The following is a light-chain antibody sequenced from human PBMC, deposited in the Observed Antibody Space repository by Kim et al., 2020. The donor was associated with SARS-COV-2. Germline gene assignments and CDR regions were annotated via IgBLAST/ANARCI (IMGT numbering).Light chain of an antibody. CDR1: QSVTSGY. Sequence: PGERATLSCGASQSVTSGYLAWYQHKPGLAPRLLIYDASSRATGIPDRFSGSGSGTDFTLTISRLEPEDFAVYYCQQYGSSPLTFGGGTKVDIK. CDR3: QQYGSSPLT. CDR2: DAS. J-gene: IGKJ4*01. V-gene: IGKV3D-20*01.